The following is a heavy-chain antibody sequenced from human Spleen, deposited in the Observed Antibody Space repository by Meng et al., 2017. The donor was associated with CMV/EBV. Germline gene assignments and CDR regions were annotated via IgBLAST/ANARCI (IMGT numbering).Heavy chain of an antibody. CDR2: INPNSGGT. Sequence: ASVKVSCKASGYTFTSYDISWVRQAPGQGLEWMGWINPNSGGTNYAQKFQGRVTMTRDTSISTAYMELSRLRSDDTAVYYCARTVAGLAFDIWGQGTMVTVSS. J-gene: IGHJ3*02. D-gene: IGHD6-19*01. CDR1: GYTFTSYD. CDR3: ARTVAGLAFDI. V-gene: IGHV1-2*02.